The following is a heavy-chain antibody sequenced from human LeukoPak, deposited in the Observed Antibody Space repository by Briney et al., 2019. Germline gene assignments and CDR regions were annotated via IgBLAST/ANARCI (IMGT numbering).Heavy chain of an antibody. V-gene: IGHV1-2*02. CDR1: GYTFIDYY. CDR2: INPNSGGT. J-gene: IGHJ4*02. D-gene: IGHD3-10*01. CDR3: ARSRGDYFDY. Sequence: GASVKVFCKASGYTFIDYYMHWVRQAPGQGLEWMGWINPNSGGTNYAQKFQNSVTMTRDTSINTVYMELSRLRSDDTAVYYCARSRGDYFDYWGQGTLVTVSS.